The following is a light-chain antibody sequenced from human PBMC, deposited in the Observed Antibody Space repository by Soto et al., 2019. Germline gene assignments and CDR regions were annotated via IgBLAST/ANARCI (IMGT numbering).Light chain of an antibody. V-gene: IGKV4-1*01. CDR2: WAS. Sequence: DIVMTQSPDSLAVSLGERATINCKSSQSVLYSSNNKNYLAWYQQKPGQPPKLLIYWASTRESGVPDRFSGSGSWTDFTLTISSLQAEDVAVYYCQQYDSTPFTFGPGTKVDIK. CDR1: QSVLYSSNNKNY. J-gene: IGKJ3*01. CDR3: QQYDSTPFT.